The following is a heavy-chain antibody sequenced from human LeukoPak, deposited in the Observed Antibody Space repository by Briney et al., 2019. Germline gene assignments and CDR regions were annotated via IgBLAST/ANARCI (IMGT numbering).Heavy chain of an antibody. Sequence: PGRSLRLSCAASRFTFEDYAMHWVRQAPGKGLDWVSGISWNSGSIGYADSVKGRFTISRDNAKNSLYLQMNSLRAEDTALYYCAKDMSHYYYGMDVWGQGTTVTVSS. CDR3: AKDMSHYYYGMDV. V-gene: IGHV3-9*01. J-gene: IGHJ6*02. CDR1: RFTFEDYA. CDR2: ISWNSGSI.